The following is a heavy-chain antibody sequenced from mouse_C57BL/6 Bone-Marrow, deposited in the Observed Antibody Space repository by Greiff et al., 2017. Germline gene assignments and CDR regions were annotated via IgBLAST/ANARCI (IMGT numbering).Heavy chain of an antibody. CDR1: GYSFTGYF. J-gene: IGHJ1*03. V-gene: IGHV1-20*01. CDR3: ARGYFDV. Sequence: EVNLVESGPELVKPGDSVKISCKASGYSFTGYFMNWVMQSHGKSLEWIGRINPYNGDTFYNQKFKGKATLTVDKSSSTAHMELRSLTSEDSAVYYCARGYFDVWGTGTTVTVSS. CDR2: INPYNGDT.